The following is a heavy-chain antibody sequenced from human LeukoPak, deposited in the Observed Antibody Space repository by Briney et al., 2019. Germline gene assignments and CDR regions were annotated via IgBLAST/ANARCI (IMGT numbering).Heavy chain of an antibody. V-gene: IGHV3-66*01. CDR1: GFTVSSNY. CDR3: ARRYNGVLDY. J-gene: IGHJ4*02. Sequence: GGSLRLSCAASGFTVSSNYMSWVRQAPGKGLEWVSVIYSCGSTYYADSVKGRFTISRDNSKNTLYLQMNSLRAEDTAVYYCARRYNGVLDYWGQGTLVTVSS. CDR2: IYSCGST. D-gene: IGHD2-8*01.